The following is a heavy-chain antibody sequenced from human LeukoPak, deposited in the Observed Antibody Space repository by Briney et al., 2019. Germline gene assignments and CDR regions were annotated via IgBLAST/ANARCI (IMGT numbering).Heavy chain of an antibody. CDR1: GFTFSTYS. J-gene: IGHJ6*02. D-gene: IGHD3-9*01. Sequence: PGGSLRLSCAASGFTFSTYSMNWVRQAPGKGLEWVSYITNGGSTIHHADSVKGRFIISRGNAKKTLYLQMNSLRAEDTAVYYCARSIGLTGGGVDVWGQGTTVTVSS. CDR3: ARSIGLTGGGVDV. CDR2: ITNGGSTI. V-gene: IGHV3-48*04.